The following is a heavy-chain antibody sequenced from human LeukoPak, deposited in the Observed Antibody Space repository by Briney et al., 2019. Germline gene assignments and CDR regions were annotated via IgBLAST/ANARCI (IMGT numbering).Heavy chain of an antibody. D-gene: IGHD3-22*01. CDR3: AREDYYDSSGYHHDAFDI. Sequence: GGSLRLSCAASGFTFSSYAMSWVRQAPGKGLEWVSDISGSGGNTYYAHSVKGRFTISRDNSKNTLYLQMNSLRAEDTAVYYCAREDYYDSSGYHHDAFDIWGQGTMVTVSS. CDR2: ISGSGGNT. J-gene: IGHJ3*02. V-gene: IGHV3-23*01. CDR1: GFTFSSYA.